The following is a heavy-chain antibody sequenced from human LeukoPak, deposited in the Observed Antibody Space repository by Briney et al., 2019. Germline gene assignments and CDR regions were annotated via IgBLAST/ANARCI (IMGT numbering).Heavy chain of an antibody. CDR1: GGSISSYY. Sequence: SETLSLTCTASGGSISSYYWNWIRQPPGKGLEWIGHIYSSGSTKYNPSLKSRVTISVDTSKNQFSLKLISVTAADTAVYYCARGQLATGIFDHWGQGTLVTVSS. D-gene: IGHD6-6*01. CDR3: ARGQLATGIFDH. CDR2: IYSSGST. J-gene: IGHJ4*02. V-gene: IGHV4-59*01.